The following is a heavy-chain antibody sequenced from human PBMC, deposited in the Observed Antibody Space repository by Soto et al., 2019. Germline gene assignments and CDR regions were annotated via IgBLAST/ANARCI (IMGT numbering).Heavy chain of an antibody. CDR1: GYSFTTYG. CDR3: AREGPAPYYYYGMDA. V-gene: IGHV1-18*01. CDR2: ISGYNGNT. Sequence: QVQLVQSRGEVKKPGASVQVSCKTSGYSFTTYGISWVRQAPGQGLEWMGWISGYNGNTNYAQNLQGRVTMTTDTSTSTAYMELRSLRSDDTAVYYCAREGPAPYYYYGMDAWGQGSTVTVSS. J-gene: IGHJ6*02.